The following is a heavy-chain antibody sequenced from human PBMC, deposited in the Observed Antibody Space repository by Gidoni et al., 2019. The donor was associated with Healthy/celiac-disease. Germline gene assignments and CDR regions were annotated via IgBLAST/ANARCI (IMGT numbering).Heavy chain of an antibody. CDR1: GFTLSSYG. CDR2: IWDDGSNK. D-gene: IGHD1-26*01. Sequence: QVQLVESGGGVVQPGRSLRLSCSASGFTLSSYGMHWVRQAPGKGLEWGAVIWDDGSNKYYADSVKGRFTISRDNSKNTLYLQMNSLRAEDTAVYYCARDERELPADYWGQGTLVTVSS. V-gene: IGHV3-33*01. CDR3: ARDERELPADY. J-gene: IGHJ4*02.